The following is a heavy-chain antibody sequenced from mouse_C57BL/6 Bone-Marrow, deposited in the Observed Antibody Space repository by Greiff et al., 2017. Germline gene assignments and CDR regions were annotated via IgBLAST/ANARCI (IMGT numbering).Heavy chain of an antibody. Sequence: VKLQQPGAELVMPGASVKLSCKASGYTFTSYWMHWVKQRPGQGLEWIGEIDPSDSYTNYNQKFKGKSTLTVDKSSSTAYMQLSSLTSEDSAVYYCARRGWLYYFDYWGQGTTLTVSS. CDR1: GYTFTSYW. V-gene: IGHV1-69*01. D-gene: IGHD2-3*01. CDR2: IDPSDSYT. CDR3: ARRGWLYYFDY. J-gene: IGHJ2*01.